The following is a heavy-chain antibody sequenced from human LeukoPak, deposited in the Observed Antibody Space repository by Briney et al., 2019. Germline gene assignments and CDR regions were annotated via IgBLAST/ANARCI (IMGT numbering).Heavy chain of an antibody. CDR2: ISSSSSYI. CDR3: ARDYEGATGDFDY. CDR1: GFTFSSYS. V-gene: IGHV3-21*01. D-gene: IGHD1-26*01. J-gene: IGHJ4*02. Sequence: GGSLRLSCAASGFTFSSYSMNWVRQAPGKGLEWVSSISSSSSYIYYADSVKGRFTISRDNAKNSLYLQMNSLRAEDTAVYYCARDYEGATGDFDYWGQGTLVTVSS.